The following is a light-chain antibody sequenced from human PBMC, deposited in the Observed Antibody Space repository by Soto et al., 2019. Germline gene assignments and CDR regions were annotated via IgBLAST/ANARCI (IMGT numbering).Light chain of an antibody. V-gene: IGKV1-8*01. CDR1: QGISSY. J-gene: IGKJ1*01. CDR2: AAS. Sequence: AIRITQSPSSLSASTGDRVTITCRASQGISSYLAWYQQKPGKAPKLLIYAASTLQSGVPSRFSGSGSGTDFTLTSSCLQSEDFATYYCQQYYSYPPTFGQGTKLDIK. CDR3: QQYYSYPPT.